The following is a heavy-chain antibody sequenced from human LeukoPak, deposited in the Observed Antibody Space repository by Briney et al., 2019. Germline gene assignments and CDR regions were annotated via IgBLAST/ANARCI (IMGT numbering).Heavy chain of an antibody. J-gene: IGHJ4*02. CDR3: AVSGSYYVDY. CDR2: IDPSDSYT. V-gene: IGHV5-10-1*01. CDR1: GYSFTTYW. D-gene: IGHD3-10*01. Sequence: GESLNISCKGSGYSFTTYWISWVRQMPGKGLEWMGRIDPSDSYTNYIPSFQGHATISADKSISTAYLLWASLKASDTAMYYCAVSGSYYVDYWGQGTLVTVSS.